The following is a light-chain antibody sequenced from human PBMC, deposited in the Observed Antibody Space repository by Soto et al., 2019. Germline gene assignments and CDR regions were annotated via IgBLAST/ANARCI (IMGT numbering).Light chain of an antibody. Sequence: QSVLTQPASVSRSPGQSITISCTGTSSDVGAYNLVSWYQHLPDKAPKLIISEVTNRPSGVSDRFSGSKSGNTASLTISGLQAEDEADYYCASLTTTNFVFGSGTKVTVL. V-gene: IGLV2-14*01. CDR2: EVT. CDR3: ASLTTTNFV. CDR1: SSDVGAYNL. J-gene: IGLJ1*01.